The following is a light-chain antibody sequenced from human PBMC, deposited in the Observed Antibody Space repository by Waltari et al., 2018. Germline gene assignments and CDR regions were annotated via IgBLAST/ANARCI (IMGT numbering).Light chain of an antibody. CDR1: QSVSSF. CDR3: QQRRNWPLT. V-gene: IGKV3-11*01. J-gene: IGKJ3*01. CDR2: DAS. Sequence: EIVLTQSPATLSLSPGERVTLPCRASQSVSSFLAWYQQKPGQAPRLLIYDASNRATGIPARFSGSGSGTDFTLTISSLEPEDFAVYFCQQRRNWPLTFGPGTKVDIK.